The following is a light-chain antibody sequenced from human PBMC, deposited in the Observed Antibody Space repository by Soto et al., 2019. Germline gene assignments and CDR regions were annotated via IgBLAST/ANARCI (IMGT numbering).Light chain of an antibody. CDR1: SSDVGAYNY. V-gene: IGLV2-14*03. J-gene: IGLJ1*01. CDR2: DVT. Sequence: QSVLTQPASVSGSPGQSIAISCTGTSSDVGAYNYVSWYQHHPGKAPKLMIYDVTDRPSGVSDRFSGSKSGNTASLTISGLQAEDEADYFCSSYTSSSTYVFGTGTMLTVL. CDR3: SSYTSSSTYV.